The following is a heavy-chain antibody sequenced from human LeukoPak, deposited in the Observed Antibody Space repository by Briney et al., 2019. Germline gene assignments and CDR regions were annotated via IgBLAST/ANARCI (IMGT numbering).Heavy chain of an antibody. V-gene: IGHV4-61*02. CDR1: GSPISSGSYY. CDR3: ARGLKRGRGAAAGNPPSGY. J-gene: IGHJ4*02. Sequence: SETLSLTCTVSGSPISSGSYYWSWIRQPAGKGLEWIGRIYTSGSTNYNPSLKSRVTISVDTSKNQFSLKLSSVTAADTAVYYCARGLKRGRGAAAGNPPSGYWGQGTLVTVSS. CDR2: IYTSGST. D-gene: IGHD6-13*01.